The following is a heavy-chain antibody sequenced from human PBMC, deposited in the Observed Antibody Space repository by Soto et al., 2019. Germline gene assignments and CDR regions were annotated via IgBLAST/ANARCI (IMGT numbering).Heavy chain of an antibody. CDR1: GGSISSSSYY. Sequence: SETLSLTCTVSGGSISSSSYYWGWIRQPPGKGLEWIGSIYYSGSTYYNPSLKSRVTISVDTSKNQFSLKLSSVTAADTAVYYCARLYQNTVTVFFDYWGQGTLVTVSS. CDR3: ARLYQNTVTVFFDY. CDR2: IYYSGST. V-gene: IGHV4-39*01. J-gene: IGHJ4*02. D-gene: IGHD4-17*01.